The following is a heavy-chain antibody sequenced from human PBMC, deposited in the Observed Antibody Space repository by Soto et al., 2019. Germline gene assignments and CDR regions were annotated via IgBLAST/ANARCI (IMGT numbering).Heavy chain of an antibody. CDR3: ARHAYDFWSGHPNPRHYYGMDV. J-gene: IGHJ6*02. V-gene: IGHV5-51*01. CDR2: IYPGDSNT. CDR1: GYSFTSYW. D-gene: IGHD3-3*01. Sequence: GDSLKISCKGSGYSFTSYWIGWVRQMPGKGLEWMGIIYPGDSNTRYSPSLQGQVTISVDKSISTAYLQWSSLKATDTAMYYCARHAYDFWSGHPNPRHYYGMDVWGQGTTVTVSS.